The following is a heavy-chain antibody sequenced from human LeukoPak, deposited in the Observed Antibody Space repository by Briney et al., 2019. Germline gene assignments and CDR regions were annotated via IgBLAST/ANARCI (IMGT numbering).Heavy chain of an antibody. Sequence: GSSVKVSCKASGGTFSSYAISWVRQAPGQGLEWMGGIIPIFGTANYAQKFQGRVTITTDESTSTAYMGLSSLRSEDTAVYYCARATMGCSSTSCYMWGAFDIWGQGTMVTVSS. CDR1: GGTFSSYA. J-gene: IGHJ3*02. V-gene: IGHV1-69*05. D-gene: IGHD2-2*02. CDR2: IIPIFGTA. CDR3: ARATMGCSSTSCYMWGAFDI.